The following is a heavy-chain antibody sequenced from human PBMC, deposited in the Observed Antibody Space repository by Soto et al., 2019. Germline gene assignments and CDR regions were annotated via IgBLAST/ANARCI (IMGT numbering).Heavy chain of an antibody. CDR3: AKTDGEQWLIPHLDN. J-gene: IGHJ4*02. V-gene: IGHV3-23*01. CDR2: IRCCGGST. Sequence: EVQLLESGGDVVQPGGSLRLSCEASGFNFKKFAMGWVRQAPGEGLEWVSGIRCCGGSTSYADSVKGRFSLARDDSKNTLSLQLNSLRVEDTARYYCAKTDGEQWLIPHLDNWGQGTLVTVS. CDR1: GFNFKKFA. D-gene: IGHD6-19*01.